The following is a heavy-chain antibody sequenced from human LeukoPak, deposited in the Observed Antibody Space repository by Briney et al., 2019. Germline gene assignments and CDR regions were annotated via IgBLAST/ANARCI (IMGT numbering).Heavy chain of an antibody. CDR1: GGSISSGSYY. Sequence: PSETLSLTCTVSGGSISSGSYYWSWIRQPAGKGLEWIGRIYTSGSTNYNPSLKSRVTISVGTSKNQFSLKLCSVTAADTAVYYCAGKAAAAGTFDYWGQGTLVTVSS. J-gene: IGHJ4*02. D-gene: IGHD6-13*01. CDR3: AGKAAAAGTFDY. CDR2: IYTSGST. V-gene: IGHV4-61*02.